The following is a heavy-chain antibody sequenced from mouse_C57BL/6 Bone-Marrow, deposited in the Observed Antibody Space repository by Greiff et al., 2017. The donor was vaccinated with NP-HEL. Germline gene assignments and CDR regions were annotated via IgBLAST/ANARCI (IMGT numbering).Heavy chain of an antibody. CDR2: IYPRSGNT. D-gene: IGHD1-1*01. V-gene: IGHV1-81*01. CDR1: GYTFTSYG. Sequence: VQRVESGAELARPGASVKLSCKASGYTFTSYGISWVKQRTGQGLEWIGEIYPRSGNTYYNEKFKGKATLTADKSSSTAYMELRSLTSEDSAVYFCARGHYYGSSDYWGQGTTLTVSS. J-gene: IGHJ2*01. CDR3: ARGHYYGSSDY.